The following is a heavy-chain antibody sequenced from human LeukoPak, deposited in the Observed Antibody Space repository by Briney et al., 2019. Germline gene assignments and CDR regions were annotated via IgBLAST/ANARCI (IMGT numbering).Heavy chain of an antibody. CDR2: TYYRSKWYN. J-gene: IGHJ5*02. CDR3: ARGTATASYPINWFDP. Sequence: TLSLTCAISGDSVSSNSAAWNWISQSPSRGLEWLGRTYYRSKWYNDYAISVKSRITINPDTSKNQFSLHLNSVTPGDTAVYYCARGTATASYPINWFDPWGQGILVTVSS. D-gene: IGHD1-14*01. V-gene: IGHV6-1*01. CDR1: GDSVSSNSAA.